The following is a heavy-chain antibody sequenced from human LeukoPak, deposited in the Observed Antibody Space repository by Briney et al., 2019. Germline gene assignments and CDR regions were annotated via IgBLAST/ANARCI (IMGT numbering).Heavy chain of an antibody. CDR2: INHSGST. CDR3: ARYPIVGASVFDY. D-gene: IGHD1-26*01. J-gene: IGHJ4*02. V-gene: IGHV4-34*01. Sequence: SETLSLTCAVYGGSFSGYYWSWIRQPPGKGLEWIGEINHSGSTNYNPSLKSRVTISADTSKNQFSLKLSSVTAADTAVYYCARYPIVGASVFDYWGQGTLVTVSS. CDR1: GGSFSGYY.